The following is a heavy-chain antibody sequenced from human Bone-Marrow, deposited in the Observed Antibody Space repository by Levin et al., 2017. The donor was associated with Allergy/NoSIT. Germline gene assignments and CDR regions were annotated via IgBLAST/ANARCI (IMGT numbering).Heavy chain of an antibody. CDR2: LFYSGTT. CDR1: GGSISSHSYY. D-gene: IGHD6-19*01. Sequence: SETLSLTCTVSGGSISSHSYYWSWLRQHPEKGLEWIGYLFYSGTTYYNPSLKSRLTMSVDTSQNQFSLKLNSVTAADTAWYYCSSLQWLDGDYYFDYWGQGILVTVSS. J-gene: IGHJ4*01. V-gene: IGHV4-31*03. CDR3: SSLQWLDGDYYFDY.